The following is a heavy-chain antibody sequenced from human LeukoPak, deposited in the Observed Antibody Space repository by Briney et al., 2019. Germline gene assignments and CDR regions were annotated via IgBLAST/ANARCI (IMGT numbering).Heavy chain of an antibody. Sequence: SETLSLTCAVYGGSFSGYYWSWIRQPPGKGLEWIGEINHSGSTNYNPSLKSRVTISVDTSKDQFSLKLSSVTAADTAVYYCARDIAAAGYYYYYGMDVWGQGTTVTVSS. V-gene: IGHV4-34*01. CDR1: GGSFSGYY. CDR2: INHSGST. J-gene: IGHJ6*02. D-gene: IGHD6-13*01. CDR3: ARDIAAAGYYYYYGMDV.